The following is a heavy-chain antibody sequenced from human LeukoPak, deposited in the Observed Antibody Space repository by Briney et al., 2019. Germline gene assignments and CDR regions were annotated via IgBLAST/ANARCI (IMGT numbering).Heavy chain of an antibody. CDR2: ISGDAGRT. CDR1: GFTLDDYD. V-gene: IGHV3-43*02. J-gene: IGHJ4*02. Sequence: PGGSLRLSCRASGFTLDDYDMHGARQAPGKGLEWVSLISGDAGRTYYADSVKGRFTISRDNSKNSLYLQMNSLRIEDTPMYYCANDRDIDYWGQGTLVTVSS. CDR3: ANDRDIDY.